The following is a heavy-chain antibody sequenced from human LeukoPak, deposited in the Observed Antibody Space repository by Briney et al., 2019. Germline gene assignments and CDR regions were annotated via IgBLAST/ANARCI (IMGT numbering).Heavy chain of an antibody. CDR2: IYSGGST. CDR1: GFTFSSYS. J-gene: IGHJ4*02. D-gene: IGHD5-18*01. Sequence: GGSLRLSCAASGFTFSSYSMNWVRQAPGEGLEWVSVIYSGGSTYYADSVKGRFTISRDNSKNTLYLQMNSLRAEDTAVYYCASVYTAGPSPHLDYWGQGTLVTVSS. CDR3: ASVYTAGPSPHLDY. V-gene: IGHV3-53*01.